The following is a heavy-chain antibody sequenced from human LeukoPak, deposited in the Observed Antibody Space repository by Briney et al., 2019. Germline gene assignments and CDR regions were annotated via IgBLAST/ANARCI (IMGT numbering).Heavy chain of an antibody. V-gene: IGHV3-30*02. J-gene: IGHJ5*02. D-gene: IGHD3-22*01. Sequence: GGSLRLSCAASGFTFSSYGMHWVRQAPGKGLEWVAFIHYDGSNKYYADSVKGRFTISRDNSKNTLYLQMNSLRAEDTALYYCAKDGIEYEYYYDSSGYSNWFDPWGQGTLVTVSS. CDR3: AKDGIEYEYYYDSSGYSNWFDP. CDR2: IHYDGSNK. CDR1: GFTFSSYG.